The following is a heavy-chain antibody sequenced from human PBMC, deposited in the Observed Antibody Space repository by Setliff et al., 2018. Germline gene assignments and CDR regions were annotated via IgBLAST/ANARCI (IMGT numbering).Heavy chain of an antibody. CDR1: GYSFTSYW. J-gene: IGHJ3*02. D-gene: IGHD6-19*01. V-gene: IGHV5-51*01. CDR3: ILIGSSADAFDI. Sequence: GESLKISCKGSGYSFTSYWIGWVRQMPGKGLEWMGIIYPGDSDTRYSPSFQGQVTISADKSHNTAYLQWNNLKASDTAVYYCILIGSSADAFDIWGQGTMVTVSS. CDR2: IYPGDSDT.